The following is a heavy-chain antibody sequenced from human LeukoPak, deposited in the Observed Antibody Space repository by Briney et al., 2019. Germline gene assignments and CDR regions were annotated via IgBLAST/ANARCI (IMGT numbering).Heavy chain of an antibody. CDR3: ARDRGNWFDP. CDR1: EFSVGSNY. Sequence: PGGSLRLSCAASEFSVGSNYMTWVRQAPGKGLEWVSYISSSGSTIYYADSVKGRFTISRDNAKNSLYLQMNSLRAGDTAVYYCARDRGNWFDPWGQGTLVTVSS. J-gene: IGHJ5*02. CDR2: ISSSGSTI. V-gene: IGHV3-11*04.